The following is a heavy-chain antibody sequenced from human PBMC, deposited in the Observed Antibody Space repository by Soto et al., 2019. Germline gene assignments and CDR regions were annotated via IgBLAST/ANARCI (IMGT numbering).Heavy chain of an antibody. D-gene: IGHD6-19*01. V-gene: IGHV1-58*01. Sequence: GASVKVSCKASGFTFTSSAVQWVRQARGQRLEWIGWIVVGSGNTNYAQKFRERVTITRDMSTSTAYMELSSLRSEDTAVYYCAADPGIAVAYYWGQGTLVTVSS. CDR3: AADPGIAVAYY. CDR1: GFTFTSSA. J-gene: IGHJ4*02. CDR2: IVVGSGNT.